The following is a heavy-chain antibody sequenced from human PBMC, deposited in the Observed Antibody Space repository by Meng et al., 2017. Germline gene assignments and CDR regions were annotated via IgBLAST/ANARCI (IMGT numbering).Heavy chain of an antibody. CDR3: ARDRHPHSGWYQVPYYYYGMDV. V-gene: IGHV3-21*01. D-gene: IGHD6-19*01. Sequence: GASLKISYAASGFTFSSYSMNWVRQAPGKGLEWVSSISSSSSYIYYADSVKGRFTISRDNAKNSLYLQMNSLRAEDTAVYYCARDRHPHSGWYQVPYYYYGMDVWGQGTTVTVSS. J-gene: IGHJ6*02. CDR2: ISSSSSYI. CDR1: GFTFSSYS.